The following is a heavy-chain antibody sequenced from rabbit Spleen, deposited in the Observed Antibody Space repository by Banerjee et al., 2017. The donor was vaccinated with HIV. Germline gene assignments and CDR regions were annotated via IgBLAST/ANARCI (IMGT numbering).Heavy chain of an antibody. J-gene: IGHJ4*01. CDR3: ARDAGSYDYIDGYFNL. D-gene: IGHD8-1*01. CDR1: GVSFSSSYD. CDR2: IYTGNGHP. V-gene: IGHV1S45*01. Sequence: QEQLEESGGGLVKPEGSLTLTCKASGVSFSSSYDMCWVRLAPGKGLEWIGCIYTGNGHPHYASWAKGRFTVSKTSSTTVTLQMTSLTAADTATYFCARDAGSYDYIDGYFNLWGPGTLVTVS.